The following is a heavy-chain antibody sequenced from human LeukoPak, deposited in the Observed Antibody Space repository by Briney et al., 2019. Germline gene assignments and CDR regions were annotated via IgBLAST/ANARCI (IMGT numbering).Heavy chain of an antibody. CDR1: GYSFTSYW. J-gene: IGHJ1*01. D-gene: IGHD3-22*01. CDR2: IYPGDSDT. Sequence: GESLKISCQASGYSFTSYWIGWVRQMPGKGLEWMGIIYPGDSDTSYRPSFQGEVTIPADNSISTAYLQWSSLKASDTAMYYCARRGSSGYYYDFQHWGQGTLVTVSS. CDR3: ARRGSSGYYYDFQH. V-gene: IGHV5-51*01.